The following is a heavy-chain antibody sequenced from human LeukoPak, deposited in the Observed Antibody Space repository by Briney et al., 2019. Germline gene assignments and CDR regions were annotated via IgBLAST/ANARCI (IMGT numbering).Heavy chain of an antibody. J-gene: IGHJ5*02. Sequence: PSETLSLTCAVYGGSFSDYYWSWIRQPPGKGLEWIGEINHSGSTNYNPSLKSRVTISVDTSKNQFSLKLSSVTAADTAVYYCARAALRVVVVVAATRSMRFDPWGQGTLVTVSS. V-gene: IGHV4-34*01. D-gene: IGHD2-15*01. CDR3: ARAALRVVVVVAATRSMRFDP. CDR1: GGSFSDYY. CDR2: INHSGST.